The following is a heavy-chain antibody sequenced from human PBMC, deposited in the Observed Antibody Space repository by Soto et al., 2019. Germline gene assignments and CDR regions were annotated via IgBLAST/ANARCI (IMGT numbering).Heavy chain of an antibody. CDR1: GGSISSGDYY. CDR2: IYYSGST. V-gene: IGHV4-30-4*01. D-gene: IGHD3-22*01. J-gene: IGHJ4*02. Sequence: QVQLQESGPGLVKPSQTLSLTCTVSGGSISSGDYYWSWIRQPPGKGLEWIGYIYYSGSTYYNPSLKSRVTISVETSKNQFSRNLSSVTAADTAVYYCARGSYYYDSSGYSHSWGQGTLVTVSS. CDR3: ARGSYYYDSSGYSHS.